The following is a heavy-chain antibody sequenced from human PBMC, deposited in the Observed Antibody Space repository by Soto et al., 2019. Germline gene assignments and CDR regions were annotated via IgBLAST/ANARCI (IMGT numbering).Heavy chain of an antibody. CDR2: IIPILGIA. J-gene: IGHJ4*02. Sequence: QVQLVQSGAEVKKPGSSVKVSCKASGGTFSSYTISWVRQAPGQGLEWMGRIIPILGIANYAQKFQGRVTITADKSTSTAYMELSSLRSEDTAVYYCARGSYRQDYFDYWVQGTLVTVSS. CDR3: ARGSYRQDYFDY. V-gene: IGHV1-69*02. CDR1: GGTFSSYT. D-gene: IGHD3-16*02.